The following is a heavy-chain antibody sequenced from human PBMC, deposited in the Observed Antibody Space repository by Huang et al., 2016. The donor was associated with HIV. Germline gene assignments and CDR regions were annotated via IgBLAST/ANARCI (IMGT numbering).Heavy chain of an antibody. CDR2: IKQDESEK. CDR3: ATKTAAMDI. J-gene: IGHJ6*02. V-gene: IGHV3-7*01. CDR1: TFRFGAYW. D-gene: IGHD1-7*01. Sequence: VESGGRLVQPGGSIRLACVGSTFRFGAYWMSWGRQSQGKGLEWVANIKQDESEKYYVDSVKGRFNISRDNAKKVFFLEMNNVRVEDTATYYCATKTAAMDIWGQGTTVTVS.